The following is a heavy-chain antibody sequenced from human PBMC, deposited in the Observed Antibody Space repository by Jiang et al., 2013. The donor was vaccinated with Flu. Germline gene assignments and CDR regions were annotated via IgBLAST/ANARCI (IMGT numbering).Heavy chain of an antibody. CDR3: ESIAVAGMAFDI. V-gene: IGHV3-30*02. CDR1: GFTFSSYG. D-gene: IGHD6-19*01. J-gene: IGHJ3*02. Sequence: QLLESGGGVVQPGGSLRLSCAASGFTFSSYGMHWVRQAPGKGLEWVAFIRYDGSNKYYADSVKGRFTISRDNSKNTLYLQMNSLRAEDTAVYYCESIAVAGMAFDIWGQGTMVTVSS. CDR2: IRYDGSNK.